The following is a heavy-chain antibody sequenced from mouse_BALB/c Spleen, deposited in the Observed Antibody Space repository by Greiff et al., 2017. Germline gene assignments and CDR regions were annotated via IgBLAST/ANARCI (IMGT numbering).Heavy chain of an antibody. CDR3: ASGKYGNYPFAY. D-gene: IGHD2-10*02. J-gene: IGHJ3*01. Sequence: QVQLQQSGAELARPGASVKMSCKASGYTFTSYTMHWVKQRPGQGLEWIGYINPSSGYTNYNQKFKDKATLTADKSSSTAYMQLSSLTSEDSAVYYCASGKYGNYPFAYWGQGTLVTVSA. CDR1: GYTFTSYT. CDR2: INPSSGYT. V-gene: IGHV1-4*01.